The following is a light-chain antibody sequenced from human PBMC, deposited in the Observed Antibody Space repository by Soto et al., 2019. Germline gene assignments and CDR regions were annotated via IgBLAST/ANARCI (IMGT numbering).Light chain of an antibody. J-gene: IGLJ1*01. CDR3: SAYTTSSTRV. CDR2: DVS. V-gene: IGLV2-14*03. Sequence: QSVLTQPASVSGSPGQSITISCTGTSSDIGGYNHVSWYQQNPGRAPKLMIYDVSNRPSGVSNRFSGSKSGNTASLTISGLQAEDEADYYCSAYTTSSTRVFGTGTKLTVL. CDR1: SSDIGGYNH.